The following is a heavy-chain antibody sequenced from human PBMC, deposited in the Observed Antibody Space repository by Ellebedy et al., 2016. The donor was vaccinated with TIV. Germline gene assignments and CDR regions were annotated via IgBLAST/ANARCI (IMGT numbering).Heavy chain of an antibody. Sequence: GGSLRLSCEAFGLRINSSAMSWVRQAPGKGLEWVAAISYSGSGTRYADSLKGQFTISRDTSKNMLYLQMRRLTADDTAVYYCAKDKTCAAGNCYFENWGQGALVIVSS. J-gene: IGHJ4*02. CDR1: GLRINSSA. CDR3: AKDKTCAAGNCYFEN. CDR2: ISYSGSGT. V-gene: IGHV3-23*01. D-gene: IGHD1-7*01.